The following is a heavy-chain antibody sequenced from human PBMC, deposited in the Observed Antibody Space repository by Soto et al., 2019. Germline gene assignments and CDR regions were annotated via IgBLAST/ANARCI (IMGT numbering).Heavy chain of an antibody. Sequence: PSETLSLTCTVSGGSISSYYWSWIRQPPGKGLEWIGYIYYSGSTNYNPSLKSRVTISVDTSKNQFSLKLSSVTAADTAVYYCARTAPWLGNWFDPWGQGTLVTVSS. D-gene: IGHD6-19*01. CDR2: IYYSGST. CDR3: ARTAPWLGNWFDP. J-gene: IGHJ5*02. V-gene: IGHV4-59*01. CDR1: GGSISSYY.